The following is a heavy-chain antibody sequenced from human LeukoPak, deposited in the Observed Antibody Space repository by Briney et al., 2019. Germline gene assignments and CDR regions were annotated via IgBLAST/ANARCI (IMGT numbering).Heavy chain of an antibody. CDR1: GFTFSSYA. J-gene: IGHJ5*02. D-gene: IGHD3-10*01. Sequence: GGSLRLSCAASGFTFSSYAMSWVRQAPGKGVEWVSAITGSGDITYYADYVKGRFTISRDNSKNTLYLQMNSLRAEDTALYYCAKADVLLWFGPNWFDPWGQGTLVTVSS. CDR3: AKADVLLWFGPNWFDP. CDR2: ITGSGDIT. V-gene: IGHV3-23*01.